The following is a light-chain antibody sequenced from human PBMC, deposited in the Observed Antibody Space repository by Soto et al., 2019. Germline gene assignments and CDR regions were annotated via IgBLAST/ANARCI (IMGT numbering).Light chain of an antibody. CDR1: QGINNF. J-gene: IGKJ1*01. CDR2: AAS. V-gene: IGKV1-27*01. Sequence: DIQMTQSPSSLSASVGDRVTITCRASQGINNFLAWYQQKPGKVPKLLIYAASTLLSGVPSRFSGSGSGTDFTLTISSLQPEDVAAYYCQKYNSALWTFGQGTKVEIK. CDR3: QKYNSALWT.